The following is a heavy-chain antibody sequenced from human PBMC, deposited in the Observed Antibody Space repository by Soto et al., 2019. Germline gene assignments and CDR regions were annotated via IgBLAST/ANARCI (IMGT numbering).Heavy chain of an antibody. CDR2: IYSSGST. CDR1: GDSIRNFY. V-gene: IGHV4-4*07. J-gene: IGHJ6*02. Sequence: VQLQESGPGLVKPSETLSLTCTVSGDSIRNFYWSWIRQPAGKGLEWIGRIYSSGSTDYNASLKSRVSMSVDRSNNQFFLRLTSVTAEDTAVYYCVRDCSGGGCYSDYGMDVWGQGTTVTVSS. CDR3: VRDCSGGGCYSDYGMDV. D-gene: IGHD2-15*01.